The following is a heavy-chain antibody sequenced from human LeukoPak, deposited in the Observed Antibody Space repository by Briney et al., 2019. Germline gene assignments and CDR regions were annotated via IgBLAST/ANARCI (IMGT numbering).Heavy chain of an antibody. V-gene: IGHV1-69*13. CDR3: ASPWPYFDY. CDR1: GGTFSSYA. J-gene: IGHJ4*02. CDR2: IIPIFGTA. Sequence: ASVKVSCKASGGTFSSYAISWVRQAPGQGLEWLGGIIPIFGTANYAQKFQGRVTITADESTSTAYMGLSSLRSEDTAVYYCASPWPYFDYWGQGTLVTVSS.